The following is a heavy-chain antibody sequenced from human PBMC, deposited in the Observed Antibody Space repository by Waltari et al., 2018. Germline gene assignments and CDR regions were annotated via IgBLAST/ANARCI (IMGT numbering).Heavy chain of an antibody. V-gene: IGHV4-4*02. D-gene: IGHD2-15*01. Sequence: LGWVRRAPGKGREGIGQVHRRGRTNYNRPVASRVPISVDTANSRFALKVPFPAAADTAMYYCARDRGKGIYLGSWGQGSLVTVSP. J-gene: IGHJ4*02. CDR3: ARDRGKGIYLGS. CDR2: VHRRGRT.